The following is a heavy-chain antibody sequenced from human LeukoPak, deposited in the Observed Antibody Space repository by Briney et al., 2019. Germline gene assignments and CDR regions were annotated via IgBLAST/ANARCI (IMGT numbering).Heavy chain of an antibody. J-gene: IGHJ4*02. V-gene: IGHV3-30*02. CDR3: AKDFDDRSLEWLAPDY. CDR2: MNFDGSNQ. Sequence: RTGGSLRLSCAASGFTSSIYGMHWVRQAPGKGLEWVAFMNFDGSNQYYADSVKGRFAIARDNSKNTLYLQMKSLRAEDTAVYYCAKDFDDRSLEWLAPDYWGQGTLVTISS. D-gene: IGHD3-3*01. CDR1: GFTSSIYG.